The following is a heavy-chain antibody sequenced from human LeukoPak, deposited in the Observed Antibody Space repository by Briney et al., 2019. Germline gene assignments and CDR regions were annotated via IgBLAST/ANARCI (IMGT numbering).Heavy chain of an antibody. CDR3: ARRGYCSGGSCYGAFDI. Sequence: SETLSLTCTVSGYSISSGYYWGWIRQPPGKGLEWIGRSYHSGSTYYNPSLKSRVTISVDTSKNRFSLKLSSVTAADTAVYYCARRGYCSGGSCYGAFDIWGQGTMVTVSS. V-gene: IGHV4-38-2*02. D-gene: IGHD2-15*01. CDR1: GYSISSGYY. J-gene: IGHJ3*02. CDR2: SYHSGST.